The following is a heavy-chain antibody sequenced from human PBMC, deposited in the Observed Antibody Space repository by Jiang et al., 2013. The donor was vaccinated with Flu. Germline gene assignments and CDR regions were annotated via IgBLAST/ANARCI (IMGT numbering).Heavy chain of an antibody. D-gene: IGHD5-12*01. CDR1: GGSISSYY. CDR2: IYYSGST. V-gene: IGHV4-59*01. CDR3: ARLGDGGYDLVY. J-gene: IGHJ4*02. Sequence: GPGLVKPSETLSLTCTVSGGSISSYYWSWIRQPPGKGLEWIGYIYYSGSTNYNPSLKSRVTISVDTSKNQFSLKLTSVTAADTAVYFCARLGDGGYDLVYWGQGTLVTVSS.